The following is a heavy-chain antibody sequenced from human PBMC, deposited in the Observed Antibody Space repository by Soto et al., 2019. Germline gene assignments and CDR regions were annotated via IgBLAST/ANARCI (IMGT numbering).Heavy chain of an antibody. CDR1: GGSISSSSYY. CDR3: ALTGITGTTSQRDFDY. V-gene: IGHV4-39*01. D-gene: IGHD1-7*01. CDR2: IYYSGST. Sequence: QLQLQESGPGLVKPSETLSLTCTVSGGSISSSSYYWGWIRQPPGKGLEWIGRIYYSGSTYYNPSLKSRVTVSGDTSKNQCSLKRSSVTAADTAVYYCALTGITGTTSQRDFDYWVQGTLVTVSS. J-gene: IGHJ4*02.